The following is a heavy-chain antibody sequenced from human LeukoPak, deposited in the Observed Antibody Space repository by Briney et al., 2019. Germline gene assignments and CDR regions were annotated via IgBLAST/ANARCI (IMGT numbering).Heavy chain of an antibody. Sequence: SVKVSCKASGGTFTSYAISWVRQAPGQGPEWMGGIIPIFGTANYAQKFQGRVTITADESTSTAYMELSRLRSEDTAVYYCARGRWSGYRYYYYMDVWGKGTTVTVSS. CDR2: IIPIFGTA. J-gene: IGHJ6*03. D-gene: IGHD3-3*01. CDR1: GGTFTSYA. CDR3: ARGRWSGYRYYYYMDV. V-gene: IGHV1-69*01.